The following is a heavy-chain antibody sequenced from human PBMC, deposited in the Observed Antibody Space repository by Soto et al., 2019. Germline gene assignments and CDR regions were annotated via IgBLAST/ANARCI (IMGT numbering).Heavy chain of an antibody. D-gene: IGHD2-2*01. J-gene: IGHJ4*02. Sequence: EVQLLESGGGLVQPGGSLRLSCAASGFAFSSYAMSWVRQAPGKGLEWVSAISGSGCSTYYADSVKGRFTISRDNSKNTLYLQMNSLRAEDTAVYYCAKVGYCSSTSCYVDYWGQGTLVTVSS. CDR2: ISGSGCST. V-gene: IGHV3-23*01. CDR1: GFAFSSYA. CDR3: AKVGYCSSTSCYVDY.